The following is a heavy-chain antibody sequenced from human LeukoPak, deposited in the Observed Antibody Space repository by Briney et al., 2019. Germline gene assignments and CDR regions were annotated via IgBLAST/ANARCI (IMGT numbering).Heavy chain of an antibody. CDR1: GFPFSSHW. CDR3: ARGNDYWSGYIDY. Sequence: PGGSLRLSCAASGFPFSSHWMPWVRHAPGKGLVWVSHVKSDGSSTNYADSVRGRFTISRDNAKNTLYLQMNSLRAEDAAVYFCARGNDYWSGYIDYWGQGTLVTVSS. V-gene: IGHV3-74*01. CDR2: VKSDGSST. D-gene: IGHD3-3*01. J-gene: IGHJ4*02.